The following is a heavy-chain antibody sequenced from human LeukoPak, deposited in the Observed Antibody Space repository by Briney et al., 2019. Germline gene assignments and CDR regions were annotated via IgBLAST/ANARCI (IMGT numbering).Heavy chain of an antibody. V-gene: IGHV3-48*03. Sequence: GGSLRLSCAASGFTFSSYEMNWVRQAPGKGLEWVSYISSSGSTIYYADSVKGRFTISRGNAKNSLYLQMNSLRAEDTAVYYCARDLPIAVAGTAYWGQGTLVTVSS. J-gene: IGHJ4*02. CDR2: ISSSGSTI. CDR1: GFTFSSYE. CDR3: ARDLPIAVAGTAY. D-gene: IGHD6-19*01.